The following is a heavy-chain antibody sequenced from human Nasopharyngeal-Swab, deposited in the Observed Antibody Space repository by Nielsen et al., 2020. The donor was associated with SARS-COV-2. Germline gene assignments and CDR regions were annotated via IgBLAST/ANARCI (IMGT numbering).Heavy chain of an antibody. D-gene: IGHD2-15*01. CDR1: GGSISSGDYY. J-gene: IGHJ4*02. CDR3: ARVRSGGSCYVFDY. CDR2: IYYSGST. Sequence: LRLSCTVSGGSISSGDYYWSWTRQPPGKGLEWIGYIYYSGSTYYNPSLKSRVTISVDTSKNQFSLKLSSVTAADTAVYYCARVRSGGSCYVFDYWGQGTLVTVSS. V-gene: IGHV4-30-4*01.